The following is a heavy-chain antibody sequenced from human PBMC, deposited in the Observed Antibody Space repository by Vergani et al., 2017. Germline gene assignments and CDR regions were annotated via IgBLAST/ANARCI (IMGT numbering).Heavy chain of an antibody. CDR3: ARDNVLRFLEWFNPTDNWFDP. J-gene: IGHJ5*02. V-gene: IGHV3-48*03. D-gene: IGHD3-3*01. CDR2: ISSSGSTI. Sequence: EVQLLESGGGLVQPGGSLRLSCAASGFTFSSYEMNWVRQAPGKGLEWVSYISSSGSTIYYADSVKGRFTITRDNAKNSLYLQMNSLRAEDTAVYYCARDNVLRFLEWFNPTDNWFDPWGQGTLVTVSS. CDR1: GFTFSSYE.